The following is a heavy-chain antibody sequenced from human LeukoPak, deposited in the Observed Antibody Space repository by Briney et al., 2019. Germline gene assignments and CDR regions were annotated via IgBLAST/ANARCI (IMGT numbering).Heavy chain of an antibody. CDR3: AKDISTMIVVGNFDY. D-gene: IGHD3-22*01. Sequence: PGGSLRLSCAASGFTFDDYAMHWVRQAPGKGLKWVSLISGDGGSTYYADSVKGRFTISRDNSKNSLYLQMNSLRTEDTALYYCAKDISTMIVVGNFDYWGQGTLVTVSS. J-gene: IGHJ4*02. CDR2: ISGDGGST. V-gene: IGHV3-43*02. CDR1: GFTFDDYA.